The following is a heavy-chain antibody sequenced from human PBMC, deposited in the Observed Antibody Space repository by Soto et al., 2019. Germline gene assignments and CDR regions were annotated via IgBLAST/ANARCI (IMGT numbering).Heavy chain of an antibody. Sequence: SETLSLTCTFSGGSISSYYWSLIRQPPGKGLEWIGYIYYSGSTNYNPSLKSRVTISVDTSKNQFSLKLSSVTAADTAVYYCARDYSSGWFDYWGQGTLVTVSS. V-gene: IGHV4-59*01. J-gene: IGHJ5*01. CDR3: ARDYSSGWFDY. CDR2: IYYSGST. CDR1: GGSISSYY. D-gene: IGHD6-19*01.